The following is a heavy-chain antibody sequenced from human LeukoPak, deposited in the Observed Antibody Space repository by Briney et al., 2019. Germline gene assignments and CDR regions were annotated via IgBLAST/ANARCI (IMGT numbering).Heavy chain of an antibody. D-gene: IGHD5-18*01. CDR1: GGSISSYY. Sequence: SETLSLTCTLSGGSISSYYWSWIRQPAGKGLEWIGRIYTSGSTNYNPSLKSRVTMSVDTSKNQFSLKLSSVPAADTAVYYCARYSYGHYYYYMDVWGKGTTVTVSS. CDR3: ARYSYGHYYYYMDV. J-gene: IGHJ6*03. CDR2: IYTSGST. V-gene: IGHV4-4*07.